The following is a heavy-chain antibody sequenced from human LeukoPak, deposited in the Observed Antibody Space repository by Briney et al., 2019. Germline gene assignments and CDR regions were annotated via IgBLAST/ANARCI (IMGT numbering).Heavy chain of an antibody. CDR3: ARVYLGGGSCYFDY. Sequence: SETLSLICTVSGGSISNYYWSWIRQPPGKGLEWIGYIYYSGSTNYNPSLKSRVTISVDTSKNPFSLKLSSVTAADTAVYYCARVYLGGGSCYFDYWGQGTLVTVSS. D-gene: IGHD2-15*01. CDR2: IYYSGST. J-gene: IGHJ4*02. CDR1: GGSISNYY. V-gene: IGHV4-59*01.